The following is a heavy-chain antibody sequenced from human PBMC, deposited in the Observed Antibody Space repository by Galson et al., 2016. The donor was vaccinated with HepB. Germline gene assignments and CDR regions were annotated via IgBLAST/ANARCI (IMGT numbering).Heavy chain of an antibody. CDR3: AKDGIMVAANPYHFHY. CDR1: GFTFTRYA. CDR2: ITSSGGNT. J-gene: IGHJ4*02. Sequence: SLRLSCAASGFTFTRYAMTWVRQAPGKGLEWVSSITSSGGNTYYTDSVKGRFTISRDNSQNTLLLQMNSLRAEDTAVYYCAKDGIMVAANPYHFHYLVQGTPVTVSS. D-gene: IGHD2-15*01. V-gene: IGHV3-23*01.